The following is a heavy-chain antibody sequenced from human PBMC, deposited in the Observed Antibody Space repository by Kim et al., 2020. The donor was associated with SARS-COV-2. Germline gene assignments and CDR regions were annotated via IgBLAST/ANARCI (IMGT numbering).Heavy chain of an antibody. J-gene: IGHJ4*02. CDR1: GFTFSSYA. Sequence: GGSLRLSCAASGFTFSSYAMHWVRQAPGKGLEYVSAISSNGGSTYYANSVKGRFTISRDNSKNTLYLQMGSLRAEDMAVYYCARGGGYIAVAGTAFDYWGQGTLVTVSS. V-gene: IGHV3-64*01. CDR2: ISSNGGST. D-gene: IGHD6-19*01. CDR3: ARGGGYIAVAGTAFDY.